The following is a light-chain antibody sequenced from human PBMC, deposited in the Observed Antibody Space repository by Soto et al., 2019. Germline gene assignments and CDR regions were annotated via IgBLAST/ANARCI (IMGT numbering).Light chain of an antibody. J-gene: IGLJ2*01. Sequence: QSALTQPASVSGSPGQSITISCTGTSSDFGNYNLVSWYQQHPDKAPKLIIFGDSRRPSGVSDRFSGSKSANTASLTISGLQTEDEAEYHCCSVAGTDTVVFGGGTQLTVL. CDR3: CSVAGTDTVV. CDR2: GDS. V-gene: IGLV2-23*01. CDR1: SSDFGNYNL.